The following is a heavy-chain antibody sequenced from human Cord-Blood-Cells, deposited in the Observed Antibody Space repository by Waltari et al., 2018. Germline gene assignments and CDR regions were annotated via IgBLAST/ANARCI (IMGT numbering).Heavy chain of an antibody. CDR2: IYYGRST. CDR3: ARPGIVGATRGAFDI. D-gene: IGHD1-26*01. V-gene: IGHV4-39*01. J-gene: IGHJ3*02. CDR1: GGSISSSSYY. Sequence: QLQLQESGPGLVKPSETLSLTCTVSGGSISSSSYYWGWIRQPPGRGLEWIGSIYYGRSTYYNPSLKSRVTISVDTAKNQFSRKLSSVTAADTAVYYCARPGIVGATRGAFDIWGQGTMVTVSS.